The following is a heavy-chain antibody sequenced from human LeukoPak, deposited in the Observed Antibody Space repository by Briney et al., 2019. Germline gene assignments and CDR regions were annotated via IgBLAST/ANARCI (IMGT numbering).Heavy chain of an antibody. CDR3: ARGGDLNYDFWSGYYFGSCIDY. CDR2: FYHGGTT. J-gene: IGHJ4*02. Sequence: SETLSLTCSVSGFSITTSYYWGWIRQPPGMGLEWIGSFYHGGTTNYNPSLKSRVTISVDTSKNQFSLKLSSVTAADTAVYYCARGGDLNYDFWSGYYFGSCIDYWGQGTLVTVSS. D-gene: IGHD3-3*01. CDR1: GFSITTSYY. V-gene: IGHV4-38-2*02.